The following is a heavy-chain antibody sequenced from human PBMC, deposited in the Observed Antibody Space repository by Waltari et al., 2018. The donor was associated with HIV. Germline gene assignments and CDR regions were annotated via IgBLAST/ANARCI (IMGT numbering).Heavy chain of an antibody. CDR1: GYSITSHA. Sequence: QVQLVQSGSELKKPGAAVRVSCKASGYSITSHAINWVRQATGQGLELMGWVNPDSVNPTHAPGFTGRFVLSVDSTVRTAYLPSSSLMVDAPAVYYCARTLVSSGLVRFDPWGQGTLVTVSS. CDR3: ARTLVSSGLVRFDP. D-gene: IGHD6-6*01. CDR2: VNPDSVNP. V-gene: IGHV7-4-1*02. J-gene: IGHJ5*02.